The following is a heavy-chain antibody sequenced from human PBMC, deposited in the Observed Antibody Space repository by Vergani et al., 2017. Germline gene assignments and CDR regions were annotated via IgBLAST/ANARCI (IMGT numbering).Heavy chain of an antibody. CDR3: ARAYGRYDWFDY. D-gene: IGHD1-20*01. CDR2: IRSKNDGGTA. J-gene: IGHJ4*01. Sequence: LEWIGRIRSKNDGGTADYAAPLKGRFTISRDDSKDSAFLLVNNLKTEDTAVYYCARAYGRYDWFDYWGQRTLVTVSS. V-gene: IGHV3-15*01.